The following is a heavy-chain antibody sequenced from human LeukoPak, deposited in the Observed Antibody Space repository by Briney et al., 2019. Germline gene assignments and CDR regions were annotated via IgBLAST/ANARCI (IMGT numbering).Heavy chain of an antibody. D-gene: IGHD2-2*01. J-gene: IGHJ5*02. CDR1: GFTFSDYY. CDR2: ISSSGSTI. Sequence: GGSLRLSCAASGFTFSDYYMSWIRQAPGKGLEWVSYISSSGSTIYYADSVKGRFTISRDNSKNTLYLQMNSLRAEDTAVYYCAKVVHSDWFDPWGQGTLVTVSS. V-gene: IGHV3-11*01. CDR3: AKVVHSDWFDP.